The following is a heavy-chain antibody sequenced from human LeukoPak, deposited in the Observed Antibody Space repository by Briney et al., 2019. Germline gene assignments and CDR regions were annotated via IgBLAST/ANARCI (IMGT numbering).Heavy chain of an antibody. V-gene: IGHV3-23*01. D-gene: IGHD1-26*01. J-gene: IGHJ4*02. CDR3: AKLGDSGSYYSYFDY. CDR1: GFTFSSYA. Sequence: PGGSLRLSYAASGFTFSSYAMSWVRQAPGKGLEWVSAISGSGGSTYYADSVKGRFTISRDNSKNTLYLQMNSLRAEDTAVYYCAKLGDSGSYYSYFDYWGQGTLVTVSS. CDR2: ISGSGGST.